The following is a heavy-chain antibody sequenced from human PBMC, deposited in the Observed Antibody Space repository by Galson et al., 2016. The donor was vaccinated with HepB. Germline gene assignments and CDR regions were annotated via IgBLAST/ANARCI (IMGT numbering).Heavy chain of an antibody. CDR3: AREAERWNYLDY. CDR1: GSIFRTYP. V-gene: IGHV3-30*04. J-gene: IGHJ4*02. D-gene: IGHD5-24*01. CDR2: ISSDGSNE. Sequence: SLRLSCAASGSIFRTYPMHWVRQAPGKGLEWVAVISSDGSNEWYADSVKGRFTISRDNSQNTLYLQMSSLRAEGTAAYYCAREAERWNYLDYWGQGALVTVSS.